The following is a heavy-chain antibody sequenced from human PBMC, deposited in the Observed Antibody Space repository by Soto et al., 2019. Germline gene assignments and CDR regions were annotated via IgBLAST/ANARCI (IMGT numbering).Heavy chain of an antibody. D-gene: IGHD1-1*01. CDR2: VNPKSGDT. J-gene: IGHJ5*02. CDR1: GYTFTGRF. V-gene: IGHV1-2*02. CDR3: SRTGRGGS. Sequence: QVHLVQSGSEVKRPGASMQISCKASGYTFTGRFMHWVRQAPGQGLEWLGWVNPKSGDTNSAPKFKDRVSLTRDTSTDTAFLDLRDLKEDDTAIYYCSRTGRGGSWGQGTPVTVSS.